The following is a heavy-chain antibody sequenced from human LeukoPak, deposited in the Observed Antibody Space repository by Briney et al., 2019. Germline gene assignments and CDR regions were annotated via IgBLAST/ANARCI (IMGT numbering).Heavy chain of an antibody. V-gene: IGHV4-39*07. CDR1: GGSISSSSYY. D-gene: IGHD2-15*01. Sequence: SETLSLTCTVSGGSISSSSYYWGWIRQPPGKGLVWIGSIYYSGSTYYNPSLKSRVTISVDTSKNQFSLKLSSVTAADTAVYYCASAGGVVVAGAFDIWGQGTMVTVSS. CDR2: IYYSGST. J-gene: IGHJ3*02. CDR3: ASAGGVVVAGAFDI.